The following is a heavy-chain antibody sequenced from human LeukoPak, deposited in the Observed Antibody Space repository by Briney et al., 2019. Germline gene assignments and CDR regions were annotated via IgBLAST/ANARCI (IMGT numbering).Heavy chain of an antibody. CDR1: GFTFSSYG. CDR2: IKQDGSEK. CDR3: ARDRCSGGSRYVDY. V-gene: IGHV3-7*01. D-gene: IGHD2-15*01. Sequence: HPGGSLRLSCAASGFTFSSYGMHWVRQAPGKGLEWVANIKQDGSEKYYVDSVKGRFTISRDNAKNSLYLQMNSLRAEDTAVYYCARDRCSGGSRYVDYWGQGTLVTVSS. J-gene: IGHJ4*02.